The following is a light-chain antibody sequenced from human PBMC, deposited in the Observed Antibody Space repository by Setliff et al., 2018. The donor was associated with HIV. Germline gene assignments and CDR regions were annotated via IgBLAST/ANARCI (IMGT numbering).Light chain of an antibody. CDR1: SSNVGMYKL. J-gene: IGLJ1*01. V-gene: IGLV2-23*02. Sequence: QSVLTQPASVSGSLGQSITISCTGTSSNVGMYKLVSWYQHHPGKAPKLLIYDVTRRPSGDTHRFSGSKSGNTASLTISGLQAEDEADYYCCSYAGTSTYVFGTGTKVTVL. CDR3: CSYAGTSTYV. CDR2: DVT.